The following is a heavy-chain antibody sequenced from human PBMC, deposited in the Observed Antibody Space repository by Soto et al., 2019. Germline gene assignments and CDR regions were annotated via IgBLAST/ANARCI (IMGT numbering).Heavy chain of an antibody. V-gene: IGHV3-48*03. CDR3: ARGFWRFNY. CDR2: IDGSGTTK. CDR1: GFTFNDFE. Sequence: EVQLLESGGGLVQPGGSLRLSCGVSGFTFNDFEMNWVRQAPGKGLEWLAYIDGSGTTKKYADSVRGRFTISRDNPNNSLFLQISSLSAADTAMYYCARGFWRFNYWGQGTLVSVSS. J-gene: IGHJ4*02.